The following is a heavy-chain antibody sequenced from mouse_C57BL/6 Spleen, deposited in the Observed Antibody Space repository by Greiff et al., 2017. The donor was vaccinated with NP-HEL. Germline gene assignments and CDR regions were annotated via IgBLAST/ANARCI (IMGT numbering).Heavy chain of an antibody. CDR2: IDPETGGT. CDR3: TRPYYYGSSYGYYFDY. J-gene: IGHJ2*01. D-gene: IGHD1-1*01. Sequence: QVQLQQSGAELVRPGASVTLSCKASGYTFTDYEMHWVKQTPVHGLEWIGAIDPETGGTAYNQKFKGKAILTADKSSSTAYMELRSLTSEDSAVYYCTRPYYYGSSYGYYFDYWGQGTTLTVSS. V-gene: IGHV1-15*01. CDR1: GYTFTDYE.